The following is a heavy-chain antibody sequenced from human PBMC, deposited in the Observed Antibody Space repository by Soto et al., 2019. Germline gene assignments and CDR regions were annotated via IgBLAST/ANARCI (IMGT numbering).Heavy chain of an antibody. CDR1: GGTFSSYA. CDR2: IIPIFGTA. D-gene: IGHD3-22*01. Sequence: SVKVSCKASGGTFSSYAISWVRQAPGQGLEWMGGIIPIFGTANYAQKFQGRVTITADESTSTAYMELNSLRSEDTAVYYCARSPYDSSGYYLTMRAFDIWGQGTMVTVSS. J-gene: IGHJ3*02. CDR3: ARSPYDSSGYYLTMRAFDI. V-gene: IGHV1-69*13.